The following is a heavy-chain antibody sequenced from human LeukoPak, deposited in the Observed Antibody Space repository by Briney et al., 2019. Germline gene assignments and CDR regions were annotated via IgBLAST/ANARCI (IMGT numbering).Heavy chain of an antibody. CDR1: GGTFSSYA. D-gene: IGHD2-15*01. Sequence: SVKVSCKASGGTFSSYAISWVRQAPGQGLEWMGRIIPILGIANYAQKFQGRVTITADKSTSTAYMELSSLRSEDTAVYYCARGVQGGGRLNGMDVWGQGTTVTVSS. V-gene: IGHV1-69*04. J-gene: IGHJ6*02. CDR2: IIPILGIA. CDR3: ARGVQGGGRLNGMDV.